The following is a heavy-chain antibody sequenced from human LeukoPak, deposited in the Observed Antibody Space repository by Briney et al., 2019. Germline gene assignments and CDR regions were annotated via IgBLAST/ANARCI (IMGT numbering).Heavy chain of an antibody. Sequence: SVKVSCKASGGTFSSYAISWVRQAPGQGLEWMGGIIPIFGTANYAQKFQGRVTMTRNTSISTAYMELSSLRSDDTAVYYCARAASNYDFWSGYFSMEMDVWGKGTTVTVSS. D-gene: IGHD3-3*01. CDR3: ARAASNYDFWSGYFSMEMDV. J-gene: IGHJ6*04. CDR1: GGTFSSYA. V-gene: IGHV1-69*05. CDR2: IIPIFGTA.